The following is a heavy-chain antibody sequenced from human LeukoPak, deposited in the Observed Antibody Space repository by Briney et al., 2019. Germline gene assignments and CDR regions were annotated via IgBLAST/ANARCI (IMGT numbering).Heavy chain of an antibody. J-gene: IGHJ3*02. CDR1: GYIFTGYY. CDR2: INPNSGGT. V-gene: IGHV1-2*02. D-gene: IGHD6-13*01. Sequence: ASVKVSCKASGYIFTGYYMHWVRQAPGQGLEWMGWINPNSGGTNYAQKFQGRVTMTRDTSISTAYMELSRLRSDDTAVYYCARDRGGNGYSSSWNIKNAFDIWGQGTMVTVSS. CDR3: ARDRGGNGYSSSWNIKNAFDI.